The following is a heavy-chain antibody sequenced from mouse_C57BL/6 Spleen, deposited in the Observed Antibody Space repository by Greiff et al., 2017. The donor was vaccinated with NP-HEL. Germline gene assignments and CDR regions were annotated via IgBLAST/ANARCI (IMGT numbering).Heavy chain of an antibody. J-gene: IGHJ2*01. Sequence: VQRVESGPELVKPGASVKISCKASGYAFSSSWMNWVKQRPGKGLEWIGRIYPGDGDTNYNGKFKGKATLTADKSSSTAYMQLSSLTSEDSAVYFCASEGLGSSYFDYWGQGTTLTVSS. CDR1: GYAFSSSW. CDR3: ASEGLGSSYFDY. D-gene: IGHD1-1*01. CDR2: IYPGDGDT. V-gene: IGHV1-82*01.